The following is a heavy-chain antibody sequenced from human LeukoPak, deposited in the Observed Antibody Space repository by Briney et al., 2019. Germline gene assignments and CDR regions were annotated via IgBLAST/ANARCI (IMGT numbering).Heavy chain of an antibody. CDR1: GFSFNSYT. Sequence: GGSLRLSCLASGFSFNSYTMNWVREAPGKGLEWVSTISPVSSYTWYAESVKGRFTISRDNPKHSLYLQMDSLRAEDTAVYYCVRDVSRRIGIDVWGQGTTVTVSS. J-gene: IGHJ6*02. D-gene: IGHD2/OR15-2a*01. CDR2: ISPVSSYT. V-gene: IGHV3-21*01. CDR3: VRDVSRRIGIDV.